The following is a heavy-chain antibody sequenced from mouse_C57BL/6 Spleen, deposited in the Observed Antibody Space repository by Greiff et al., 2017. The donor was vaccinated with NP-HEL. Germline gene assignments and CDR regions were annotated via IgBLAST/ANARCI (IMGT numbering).Heavy chain of an antibody. CDR1: GYSFTDYN. CDR2: INPNYGTT. J-gene: IGHJ4*01. CDR3: ARSLYDGRGYYYAMDY. V-gene: IGHV1-39*01. Sequence: EVKLMESGPELVKPGASVKISCKASGYSFTDYNMNWVKQSNGKSLEWIGVINPNYGTTYYNQKFKGKATLTVDQSSSTAYMQLNSLTSEDSAVYYCARSLYDGRGYYYAMDYWGQGTSVTVSS. D-gene: IGHD2-3*01.